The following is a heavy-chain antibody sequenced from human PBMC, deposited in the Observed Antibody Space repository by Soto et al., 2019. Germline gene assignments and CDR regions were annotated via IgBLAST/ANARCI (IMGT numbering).Heavy chain of an antibody. CDR1: GGSISSSSYY. CDR2: IYYSGST. J-gene: IGHJ6*02. D-gene: IGHD4-17*01. Sequence: SETLSLTCTVSGGSISSSSYYWGWIRQPPGKGLEWIGSIYYSGSTYYNPSLKSRVTISVDTSKNQFSLKLSSVTAADTAVYYCARQHRGYGDPTYYYYGMDVWGQGTTVTVSS. V-gene: IGHV4-39*01. CDR3: ARQHRGYGDPTYYYYGMDV.